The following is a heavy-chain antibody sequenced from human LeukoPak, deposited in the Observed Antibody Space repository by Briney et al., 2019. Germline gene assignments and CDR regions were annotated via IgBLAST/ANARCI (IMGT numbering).Heavy chain of an antibody. Sequence: GGSLRLSCAASGFSFSSYGMHWVRQAPGKGLEWVAFTRFDGSNKYYADSVEGRFTISRDNSKNTLYLQMNSLRTEDTAVYYCAKLFRDCNSTSCSNYYYYYMDVWGKGTTVTVSS. V-gene: IGHV3-30*02. CDR1: GFSFSSYG. CDR2: TRFDGSNK. D-gene: IGHD2-2*01. J-gene: IGHJ6*03. CDR3: AKLFRDCNSTSCSNYYYYYMDV.